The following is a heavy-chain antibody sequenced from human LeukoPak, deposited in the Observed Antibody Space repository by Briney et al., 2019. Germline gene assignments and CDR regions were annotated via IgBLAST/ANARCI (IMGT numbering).Heavy chain of an antibody. CDR1: GYTFTRYD. V-gene: IGHV1-8*01. CDR3: ARGGSYGWSLWGYCYGMDV. Sequence: GASVKVSCKPSGYTFTRYDIHWVRQATGQGLEWMGWRNPNSGSTGYAQQFQGRVTMPRNTSISTAYMELSRLRSDDTAVYDCARGGSYGWSLWGYCYGMDVWVGGTTATVS. J-gene: IGHJ6*02. CDR2: RNPNSGST. D-gene: IGHD6-19*01.